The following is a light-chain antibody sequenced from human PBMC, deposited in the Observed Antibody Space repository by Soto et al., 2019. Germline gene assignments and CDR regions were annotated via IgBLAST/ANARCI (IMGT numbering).Light chain of an antibody. Sequence: QSALTQPPSASGSPGQSVTISCTGTSSDVGAYNYVSWYQQHPGKAPKLLIYEVNKRPSGVPDRFSGSKSGNTASLTVSGLQAEDEADYYCTPYAGNNNFVFRTGTKVTVL. CDR2: EVN. J-gene: IGLJ1*01. V-gene: IGLV2-8*01. CDR1: SSDVGAYNY. CDR3: TPYAGNNNFV.